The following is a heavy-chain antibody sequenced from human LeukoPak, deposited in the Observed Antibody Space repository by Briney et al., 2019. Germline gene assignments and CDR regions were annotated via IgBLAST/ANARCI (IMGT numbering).Heavy chain of an antibody. V-gene: IGHV3-15*01. CDR1: GFTFRNAW. D-gene: IGHD2-2*01. CDR2: VRSETDVGTT. J-gene: IGHJ5*02. Sequence: GGSLRLSCAASGFTFRNAWMSWVRQAPGKGLEWVSRVRSETDVGTTGYAAPVQGRFTISRDDSKNTLYLQMNSLETDDTAVYYCTTLSYAAAPTWGQGTLVTVSS. CDR3: TTLSYAAAPT.